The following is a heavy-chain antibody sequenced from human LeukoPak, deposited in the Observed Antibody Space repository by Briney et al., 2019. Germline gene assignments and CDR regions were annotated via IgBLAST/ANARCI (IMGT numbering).Heavy chain of an antibody. J-gene: IGHJ6*03. CDR3: ARTPNYYGSGPYMDV. V-gene: IGHV3-30*03. Sequence: GGSLRLSCAASGFTFSSYGMHWVRQAPGKGLEWVAVISYDGSNKYYADSVKGRFTISRDNSKNTLYLQMNSLRAEDTAVYYCARTPNYYGSGPYMDVWGKGTTVTISS. D-gene: IGHD3-10*01. CDR2: ISYDGSNK. CDR1: GFTFSSYG.